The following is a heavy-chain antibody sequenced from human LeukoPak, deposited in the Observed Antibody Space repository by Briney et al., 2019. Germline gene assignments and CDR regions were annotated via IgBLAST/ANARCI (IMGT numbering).Heavy chain of an antibody. CDR3: ARDDFHL. CDR2: MFSSGST. CDR1: GGSISSFY. Sequence: ASETLSLTCTVSGGSISSFYWHWIRQPAGKGLEWIGRMFSSGSTNYNPSLKSRVTMSVDTSTNHFSLRLSSVTAADTAVYYCARDDFHLWGQGTPVTVSS. V-gene: IGHV4-4*07. J-gene: IGHJ5*02. D-gene: IGHD3-3*01.